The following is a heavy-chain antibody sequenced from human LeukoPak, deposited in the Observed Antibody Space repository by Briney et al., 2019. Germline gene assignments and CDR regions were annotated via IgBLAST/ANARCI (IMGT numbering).Heavy chain of an antibody. CDR1: GGSFSGYY. Sequence: PSETLSLTCAVYGGSFSGYYWSWIRQPPGKGLEWIGEINHSGSTNYNPSLKSRVTISVDTSKNQFSLKLSSVTAADTAVYYCARGPVWFGELYWGQGTLVTVSP. D-gene: IGHD3-10*01. CDR2: INHSGST. V-gene: IGHV4-34*01. J-gene: IGHJ4*02. CDR3: ARGPVWFGELY.